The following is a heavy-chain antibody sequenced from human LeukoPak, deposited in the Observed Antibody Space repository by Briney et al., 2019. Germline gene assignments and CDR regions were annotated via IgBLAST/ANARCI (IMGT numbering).Heavy chain of an antibody. Sequence: ASVKVSCKASGYTFTSYYMHWVRQAPGQGLEWMGIINPSGGSTSYAQKFQGRVTMTRDTSTSTVYMELSSLRSEDTAVYYCARDRGPIYGSGSYFDYWGQGTLVTVSS. D-gene: IGHD3-10*01. CDR2: INPSGGST. V-gene: IGHV1-46*01. CDR1: GYTFTSYY. J-gene: IGHJ4*02. CDR3: ARDRGPIYGSGSYFDY.